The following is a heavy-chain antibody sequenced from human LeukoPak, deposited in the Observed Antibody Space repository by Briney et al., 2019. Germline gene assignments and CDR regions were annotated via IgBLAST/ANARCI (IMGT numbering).Heavy chain of an antibody. CDR1: GFTFSTYA. CDR3: ARGVTTDCSGGSCYDV. D-gene: IGHD2-15*01. J-gene: IGHJ6*02. V-gene: IGHV3-30*04. Sequence: GGSLRLSCAASGFTFSTYAMHWVRQAPGKGLEWVAVISVDGSNKYYADSLKGRFTISRDNSKNTLYLQMNSLRAEDTAVYYCARGVTTDCSGGSCYDVWGQGTTVTVSS. CDR2: ISVDGSNK.